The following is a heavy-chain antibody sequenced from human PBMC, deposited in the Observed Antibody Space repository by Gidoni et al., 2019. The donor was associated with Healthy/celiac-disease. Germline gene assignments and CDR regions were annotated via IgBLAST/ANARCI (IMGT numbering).Heavy chain of an antibody. V-gene: IGHV4-34*01. D-gene: IGHD6-19*01. Sequence: QVQLQQWGAGLLKPSETLSLTCAVYGGSFSGYYWSWIRQPPGKGLEWIGEINHSGSTNYNPSLKSRVTISVDTSKNQFSLKLSSVTAADTAVYYCARGPQSRGWSNERNAFDIWGQGTMVTVSS. CDR1: GGSFSGYY. J-gene: IGHJ3*02. CDR2: INHSGST. CDR3: ARGPQSRGWSNERNAFDI.